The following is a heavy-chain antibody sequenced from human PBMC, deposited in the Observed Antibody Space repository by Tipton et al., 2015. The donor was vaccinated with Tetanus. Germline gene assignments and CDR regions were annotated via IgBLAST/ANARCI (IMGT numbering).Heavy chain of an antibody. J-gene: IGHJ4*02. CDR3: ARLPCSRSACYRGSAYYFDY. Sequence: QLVQSGVEVKKPGESLKISCKGSGYSFTNYWIAWLRQMPGEGLEWMGIIYPGESDTRYRPSFQGQVTISADKSINTAYLQWNSLRASDTAMYYCARLPCSRSACYRGSAYYFDYWGQGTLVTVSS. CDR1: GYSFTNYW. D-gene: IGHD2-2*01. V-gene: IGHV5-51*01. CDR2: IYPGESDT.